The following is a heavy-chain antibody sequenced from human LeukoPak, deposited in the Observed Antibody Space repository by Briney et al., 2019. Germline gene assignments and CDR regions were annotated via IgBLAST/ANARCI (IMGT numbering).Heavy chain of an antibody. V-gene: IGHV3-7*03. CDR3: ARIALYDDTAFYSGYYYYYYPMDV. CDR1: GFTFSSYW. J-gene: IGHJ6*02. D-gene: IGHD3-9*01. Sequence: GGSLRLSCAASGFTFSSYWMSWVRQAPGKGLEWAANIKQDASEKYYVDSVKGRFTISRDNAKNSLYLQMNSLRADDTAVYYCARIALYDDTAFYSGYYYYYYPMDVWGQGTTVTVSS. CDR2: IKQDASEK.